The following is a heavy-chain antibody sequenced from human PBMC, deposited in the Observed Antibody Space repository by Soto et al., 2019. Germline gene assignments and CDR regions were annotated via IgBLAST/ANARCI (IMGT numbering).Heavy chain of an antibody. CDR2: ISSGGTTM. CDR3: AGDRYYYGSAF. D-gene: IGHD3-10*01. V-gene: IGHV3-11*01. Sequence: QVQLVESGGGLVEPGGSLRLSCAASGFRFSDHYMTWIRQAPGKGLEWVSKISSGGTTMYYADSVKGRFTVSRDNAQNSLDLQMNGLRAEGTAVYYCAGDRYYYGSAFWGQGTLVTVSS. CDR1: GFRFSDHY. J-gene: IGHJ4*02.